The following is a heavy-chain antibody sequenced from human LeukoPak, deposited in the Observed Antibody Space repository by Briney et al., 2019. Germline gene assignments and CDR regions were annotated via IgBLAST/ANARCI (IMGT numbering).Heavy chain of an antibody. Sequence: GGSLRLSCAASGLTFSSHWMNWVRQAPGKGLVWVSRIASDGSSTTYADSVKGRFSISRDNAKNTLYLQMNSLRVEDTAVYYCARGRPHGNDYWGQGTLVTVSS. CDR1: GLTFSSHW. CDR3: ARGRPHGNDY. V-gene: IGHV3-74*01. CDR2: IASDGSST. D-gene: IGHD4-23*01. J-gene: IGHJ4*02.